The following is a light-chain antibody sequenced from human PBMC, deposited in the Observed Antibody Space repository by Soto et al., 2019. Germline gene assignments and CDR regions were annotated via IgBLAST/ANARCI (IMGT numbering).Light chain of an antibody. J-gene: IGLJ1*01. CDR2: EVS. V-gene: IGLV2-14*01. CDR1: SSDIGTYKY. CDR3: SSYTGSNTPYV. Sequence: QSVLTQPASVSGSPGQSITISCTGTSSDIGTYKYVSWYQHPPGKAPKLMIYEVSNRPSGVSNRFSGSKSGNTASLTISGLQAEDEADYYCSSYTGSNTPYVFGSGTKVTVL.